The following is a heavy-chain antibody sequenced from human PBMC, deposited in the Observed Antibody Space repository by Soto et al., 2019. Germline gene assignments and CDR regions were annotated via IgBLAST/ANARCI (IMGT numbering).Heavy chain of an antibody. J-gene: IGHJ3*02. Sequence: QVQLQESGPGLVKPSQTLSLTCTVSGGSISSGGYYWSWIRQHPGKGLEWIGYIYYSGSTYYNPSLKSRVTISVDTSKNQFSLKLRSVTAEDTAVYYCAMGYSGDYGDAFDIWGQGTMVTVSS. CDR1: GGSISSGGYY. V-gene: IGHV4-31*03. CDR2: IYYSGST. D-gene: IGHD4-17*01. CDR3: AMGYSGDYGDAFDI.